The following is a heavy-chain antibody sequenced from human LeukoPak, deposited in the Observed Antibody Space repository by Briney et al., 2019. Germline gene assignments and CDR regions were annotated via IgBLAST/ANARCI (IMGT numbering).Heavy chain of an antibody. V-gene: IGHV3-30-3*01. Sequence: GGSLRLSCAASGFTFSSYAMHWVRQAPGKGLEWVAVISYDGSNKYYADSVKGRFTISRDNSKNTLYLQMNSLRAKDTAVYYCSRTYCGGDCYYNWFDPWGQGTLVTVSS. CDR2: ISYDGSNK. D-gene: IGHD2-21*02. CDR3: SRTYCGGDCYYNWFDP. CDR1: GFTFSSYA. J-gene: IGHJ5*02.